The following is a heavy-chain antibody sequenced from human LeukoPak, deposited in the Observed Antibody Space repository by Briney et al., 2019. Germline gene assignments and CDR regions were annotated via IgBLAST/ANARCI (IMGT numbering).Heavy chain of an antibody. Sequence: GRSLRLSCAASGFTFSSYAMHWVRQAPGKGLEWVAVISYDGSNKYYADSVKGRFTIFRDNSKNTLYLQMNSLRAEDTAVYYCARDSIAARREPYYYYMDVWGKGTTVTVSS. CDR2: ISYDGSNK. V-gene: IGHV3-30*01. J-gene: IGHJ6*03. CDR1: GFTFSSYA. CDR3: ARDSIAARREPYYYYMDV. D-gene: IGHD6-6*01.